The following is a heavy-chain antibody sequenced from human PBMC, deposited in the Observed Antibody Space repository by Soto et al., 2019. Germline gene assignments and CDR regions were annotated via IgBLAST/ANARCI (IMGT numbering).Heavy chain of an antibody. V-gene: IGHV3-64*01. J-gene: IGHJ4*02. CDR3: ARARYSSDWLPFDY. CDR2: ISSNGGNT. D-gene: IGHD6-19*01. CDR1: GFTFSSYA. Sequence: EVQLVESGGGLVQPGESLRLSCAASGFTFSSYAIHWVRQAPGKGLEYVSAISSNGGNTYYANSVKGRFTISRDNSKNTLYLQMGSLRAEDMAVYYCARARYSSDWLPFDYWGQGTLVAVSS.